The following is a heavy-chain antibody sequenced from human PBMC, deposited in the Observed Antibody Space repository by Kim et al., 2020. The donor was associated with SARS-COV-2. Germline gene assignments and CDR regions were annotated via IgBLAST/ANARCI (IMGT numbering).Heavy chain of an antibody. CDR1: GFTFSSYE. Sequence: GGSLRLSCAASGFTFSSYEMNWVRQAPAKGLEWVSYISSSVSTIYYADSVKVRFTISRDNAKNSLYLQMNSLRAEDTAVYYCARGLPTPTYYYGSGSLAPFDYGGQGTLGTVSS. CDR2: ISSSVSTI. V-gene: IGHV3-48*03. D-gene: IGHD3-10*01. J-gene: IGHJ4*02. CDR3: ARGLPTPTYYYGSGSLAPFDY.